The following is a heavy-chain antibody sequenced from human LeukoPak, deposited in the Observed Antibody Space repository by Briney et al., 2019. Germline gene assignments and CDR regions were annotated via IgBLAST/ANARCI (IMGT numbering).Heavy chain of an antibody. Sequence: GGSLRLSCAASGFTFSSYGMHWVRHAPGKGLEWVAFIRYDGSNKYYADSVKGRFTISRDNSKNTLYLQMNSLRAEDTAVYYCARGRYDSSGSYSLLDYWGQGTLVTVSS. CDR1: GFTFSSYG. J-gene: IGHJ4*02. CDR2: IRYDGSNK. CDR3: ARGRYDSSGSYSLLDY. V-gene: IGHV3-30*02. D-gene: IGHD3-22*01.